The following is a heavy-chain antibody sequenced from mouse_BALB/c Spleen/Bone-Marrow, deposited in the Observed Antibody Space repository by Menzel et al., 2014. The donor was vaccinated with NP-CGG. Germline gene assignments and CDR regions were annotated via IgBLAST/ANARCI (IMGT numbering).Heavy chain of an antibody. Sequence: QVQLQQSGPGLVPPSQSLSITCTISGFSLTSYGVHWVRQPPGKGLEWLVVIXSDGNTTYNSALKSRLSISKDNSKSQVFLKMNSLQTDDTAMYYCARRGSFYAMDYWGQGTSVTVSS. CDR3: ARRGSFYAMDY. CDR1: GFSLTSYG. J-gene: IGHJ4*01. V-gene: IGHV2-6-1*01. CDR2: IXSDGNT.